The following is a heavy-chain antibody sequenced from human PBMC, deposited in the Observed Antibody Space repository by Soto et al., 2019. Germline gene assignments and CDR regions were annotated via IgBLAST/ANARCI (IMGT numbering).Heavy chain of an antibody. V-gene: IGHV4-39*01. CDR3: GRLEGRAKISYYFDY. D-gene: IGHD3-3*01. J-gene: IGHJ4*02. Sequence: SETLSLTYTVSGGSISPYYWGWVRQPPGKGLEWIGSVYYSGSTYYNPSLESRVTISVDKSKNQFSLKLMSLSAADTAVYYCGRLEGRAKISYYFDYWGQGALVTVSS. CDR2: VYYSGST. CDR1: GGSISPYY.